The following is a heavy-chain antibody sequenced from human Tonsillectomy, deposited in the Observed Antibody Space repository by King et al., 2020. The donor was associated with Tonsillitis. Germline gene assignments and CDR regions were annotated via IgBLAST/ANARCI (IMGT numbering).Heavy chain of an antibody. CDR3: ARDRGNYNYLDY. CDR1: GFSFSTYG. CDR2: IWYDGSNK. J-gene: IGHJ4*02. Sequence: QLVQSGGGVVQPGRSLRLSCAASGFSFSTYGMHWVRQAPGKGLEWVALIWYDGSNKYYTDSVQGRFTISRDNSKNTLYLQMNSLRAEDTAVYYCARDRGNYNYLDYWGQGSLVTVSS. V-gene: IGHV3-33*01. D-gene: IGHD1-7*01.